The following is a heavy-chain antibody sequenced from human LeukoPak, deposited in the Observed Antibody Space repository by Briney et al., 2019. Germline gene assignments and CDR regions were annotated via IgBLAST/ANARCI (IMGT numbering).Heavy chain of an antibody. CDR1: GGTFSSYA. CDR3: ARDWKLSYYYDSSGLPPDY. Sequence: SVKVSCKASGGTFSSYAISWVRQAPGQGLEWMGGIIPIFGTANYAQKFQGRVTITADESTSTAYMELSSLRSEDTAVYYCARDWKLSYYYDSSGLPPDYWGQGTLVTVSS. J-gene: IGHJ4*02. D-gene: IGHD3-22*01. V-gene: IGHV1-69*13. CDR2: IIPIFGTA.